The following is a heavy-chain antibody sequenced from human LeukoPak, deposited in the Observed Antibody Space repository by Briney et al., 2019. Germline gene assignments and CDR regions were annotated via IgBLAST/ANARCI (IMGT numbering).Heavy chain of an antibody. Sequence: SQTLSLTCTVSGGSISSGGYYWSWIRQPPGKGLEWIGYIYHSGSPYYNPSLKSRVTISLDRSKNRFSLKLSSVTAADTAVYYCARKWWENWFDSWGQGALVTVSS. D-gene: IGHD2-15*01. CDR3: ARKWWENWFDS. J-gene: IGHJ5*01. CDR1: GGSISSGGYY. V-gene: IGHV4-30-2*01. CDR2: IYHSGSP.